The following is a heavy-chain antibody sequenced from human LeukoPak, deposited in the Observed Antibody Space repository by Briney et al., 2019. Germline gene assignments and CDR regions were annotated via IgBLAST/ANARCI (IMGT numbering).Heavy chain of an antibody. D-gene: IGHD2-15*01. J-gene: IGHJ5*02. CDR2: INPSGGST. CDR3: ARSGAFYNWFDP. Sequence: GASVKVSCKASGYTFTSYYMHWVRQAPGQGLEWMGIINPSGGSTSYAQKFQGRVTMTRDMSTSTVYMELSSLRSDDTAVYYCARSGAFYNWFDPWGQGTLVTVSS. CDR1: GYTFTSYY. V-gene: IGHV1-46*01.